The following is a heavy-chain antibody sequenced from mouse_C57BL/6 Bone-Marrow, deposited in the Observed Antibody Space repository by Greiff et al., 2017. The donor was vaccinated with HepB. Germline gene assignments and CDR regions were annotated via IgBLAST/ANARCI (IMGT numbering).Heavy chain of an antibody. D-gene: IGHD1-1*01. CDR1: GYTFTSYW. Sequence: VQLQQPGAELVKPGASVKLSCKASGYTFTSYWMQWVKQRPGPGLEWIGEIDPSDSYTNYNQKFKGKATLTVDTSSSTAYMQLSSLTSEDSAVYYCAREGITTVVADYWVQGTTLTVSS. J-gene: IGHJ2*01. CDR2: IDPSDSYT. CDR3: AREGITTVVADY. V-gene: IGHV1-50*01.